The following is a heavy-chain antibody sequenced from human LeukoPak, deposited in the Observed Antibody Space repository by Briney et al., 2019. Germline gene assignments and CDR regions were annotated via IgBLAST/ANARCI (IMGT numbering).Heavy chain of an antibody. V-gene: IGHV3-15*01. J-gene: IGHJ4*02. CDR1: GFTFSNAW. D-gene: IGHD3-22*01. Sequence: GGSLRLSCAASGFTFSNAWMSWVRQAPGKGLEWVGRIKSKTDGGTTDYAAPVKGRFTISRDDSKNTLYLQMNSLKTEDTAVYYCTTESYYYDSSGVHYFDYWGQGTLVTVSS. CDR2: IKSKTDGGTT. CDR3: TTESYYYDSSGVHYFDY.